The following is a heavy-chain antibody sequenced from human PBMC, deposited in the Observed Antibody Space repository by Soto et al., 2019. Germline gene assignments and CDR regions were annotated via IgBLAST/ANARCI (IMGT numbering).Heavy chain of an antibody. J-gene: IGHJ5*02. Sequence: SETLSLTCAVYGGSFSGYYWSWIRQPPGKGLEWIGEINHSGSTNYNPSLKSRVTISVDTSKNQFSLKLSSVTAADTAVYYCARGLVYSSSSDLRTWGQGTLVTISS. D-gene: IGHD6-6*01. CDR2: INHSGST. CDR3: ARGLVYSSSSDLRT. CDR1: GGSFSGYY. V-gene: IGHV4-34*01.